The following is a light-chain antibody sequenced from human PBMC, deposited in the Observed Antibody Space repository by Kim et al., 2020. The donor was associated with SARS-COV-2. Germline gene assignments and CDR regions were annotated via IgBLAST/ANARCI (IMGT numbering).Light chain of an antibody. CDR2: DVS. V-gene: IGLV2-14*04. J-gene: IGLJ2*01. CDR1: YGYVGGYEY. Sequence: GQSITVSCTEAYGYVGGYEYVSWYQQHPGKAPQLMIYDVSKRPSGVSNRFSGSKSGNTASLTVSERQAEDEADYYCSSYTRSSTPVFGGGTQLAVL. CDR3: SSYTRSSTPV.